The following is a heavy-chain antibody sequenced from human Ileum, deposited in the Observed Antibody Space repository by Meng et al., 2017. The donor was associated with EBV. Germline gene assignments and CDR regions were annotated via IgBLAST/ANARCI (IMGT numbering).Heavy chain of an antibody. Sequence: QLLWQESGPGLVKPSGTLSLTCAVSGASITESNSWSWVRQPPGKGLEWIGEIYHSGGTNYNPSLKSRVTISVDKSKNQISLKLNSVTAADTAVYYCARWAFIYSYGFDHWGQGTLVTVSS. V-gene: IGHV4-4*02. CDR1: GASITESNS. J-gene: IGHJ4*02. CDR3: ARWAFIYSYGFDH. D-gene: IGHD5-18*01. CDR2: IYHSGGT.